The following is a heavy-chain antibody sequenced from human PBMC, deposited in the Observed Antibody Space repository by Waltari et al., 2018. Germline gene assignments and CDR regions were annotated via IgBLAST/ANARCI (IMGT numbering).Heavy chain of an antibody. V-gene: IGHV4-4*02. Sequence: QVQLQESGPGLVKPSGTLSLACAVSGGSISTTNCRSWVRQSPGKGLEWIGVVCHSGSTSYKPSLRSRVSISLEKTKNQCSLNLSSVTAADTAIYYCAMWQLPLRNFASWGQGTLVTVSS. CDR2: VCHSGST. CDR3: AMWQLPLRNFAS. CDR1: GGSISTTNC. D-gene: IGHD1-7*01. J-gene: IGHJ4*02.